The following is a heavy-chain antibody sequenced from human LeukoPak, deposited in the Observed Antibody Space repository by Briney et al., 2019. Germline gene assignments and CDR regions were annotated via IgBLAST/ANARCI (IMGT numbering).Heavy chain of an antibody. CDR1: GFTFRTYS. Sequence: PGGSLRLSCEASGFTFRTYSMSWVRQAPGKGLEWVSYISSSGSTIYYADSVKGRFTISRDNAKNSLYLQMNSLRAEDTAVYYCAKDQGVNFFDYWGQGTLVTVSS. D-gene: IGHD2-8*01. CDR3: AKDQGVNFFDY. J-gene: IGHJ4*02. V-gene: IGHV3-48*04. CDR2: ISSSGSTI.